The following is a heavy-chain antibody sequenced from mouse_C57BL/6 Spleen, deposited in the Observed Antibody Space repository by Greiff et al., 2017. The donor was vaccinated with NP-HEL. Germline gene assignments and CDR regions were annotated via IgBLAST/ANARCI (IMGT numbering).Heavy chain of an antibody. CDR3: ARYDGYFAY. CDR2: IYPGDGDT. CDR1: GYAFSSSW. Sequence: QVQLQQSGPELVKPGASVKISCKASGYAFSSSWMNWVKQRPGKGLEWIGRIYPGDGDTNYNGKFKGKATLTADKSSSTAYMQLSSLTSEDSAVYFCARYDGYFAYWGQGTLVTVSA. V-gene: IGHV1-82*01. J-gene: IGHJ3*01. D-gene: IGHD2-3*01.